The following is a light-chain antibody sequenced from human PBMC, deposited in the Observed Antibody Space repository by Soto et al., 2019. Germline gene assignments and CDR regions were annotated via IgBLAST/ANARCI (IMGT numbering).Light chain of an antibody. CDR1: QSLLHSNGYNY. CDR3: MQALQTPPS. CDR2: LGS. V-gene: IGKV2-28*01. J-gene: IGKJ2*01. Sequence: DIVMTQSPLSLPVTPGEPASISCRSSQSLLHSNGYNYLDWYLQKPEQSPQLLIYLGSNRASGVPDRLSGTGSGTDFTLKISRVEAEDVEVYYCMQALQTPPSFGQGTKLEIK.